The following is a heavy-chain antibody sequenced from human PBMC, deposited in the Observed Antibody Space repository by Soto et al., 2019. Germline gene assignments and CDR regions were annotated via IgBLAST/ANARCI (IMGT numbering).Heavy chain of an antibody. CDR3: ARDFGDYYDSSGYSPTLGY. V-gene: IGHV1-3*01. J-gene: IGHJ4*02. Sequence: ASVKVSCKASGYTFTSYAMHWVRQAPGQRLEWMGWINAGNGNTKYSQKFQGRVTITRDTSASTAYMELSSLRSEDTAVYYCARDFGDYYDSSGYSPTLGYWGQGTLVTVSS. CDR1: GYTFTSYA. CDR2: INAGNGNT. D-gene: IGHD3-22*01.